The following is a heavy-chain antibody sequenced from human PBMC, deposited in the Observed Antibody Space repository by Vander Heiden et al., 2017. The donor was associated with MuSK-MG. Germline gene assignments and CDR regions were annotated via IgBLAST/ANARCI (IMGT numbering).Heavy chain of an antibody. CDR1: GGSIDNYY. Sequence: QVQLQESGPGLVNPSGTLSLTCTVSGGSIDNYYWSWIRPPPGKGLEWIGNINFRGTTNYNPSLKSRVTISLDTSKNHFSLKLSSVTAADTAVYYCARDPGRDGYNYWFDPWGQGIPVTVSS. D-gene: IGHD5-12*01. CDR2: INFRGTT. V-gene: IGHV4-59*01. J-gene: IGHJ5*02. CDR3: ARDPGRDGYNYWFDP.